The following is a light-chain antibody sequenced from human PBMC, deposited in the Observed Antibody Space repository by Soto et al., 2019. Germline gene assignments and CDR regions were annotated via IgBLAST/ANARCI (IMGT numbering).Light chain of an antibody. CDR1: QGISSA. V-gene: IGKV1-13*02. CDR3: QQFNSYPHF. CDR2: DAS. Sequence: AIQLTQSPSSLSASVGDRVTITCRASQGISSALAWYRQKPGKAPKLLIYDASSLESGVPSRFSGSGSGTDFTLTISSLQPEDFATYYCQQFNSYPHFFGGGTKVEIK. J-gene: IGKJ4*01.